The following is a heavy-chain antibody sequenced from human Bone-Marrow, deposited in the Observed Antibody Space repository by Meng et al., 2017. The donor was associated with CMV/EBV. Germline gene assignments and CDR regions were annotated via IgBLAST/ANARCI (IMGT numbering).Heavy chain of an antibody. D-gene: IGHD1-26*01. V-gene: IGHV4-30-4*08. CDR1: GDSISSGDYY. CDR2: IHYSGRT. J-gene: IGHJ4*02. Sequence: SETLSLTCTVSGDSISSGDYYWSWIRQPPGKALEWIGFIHYSGRTHYNPSLRSLLGMSVDTSKNQFSLNLTSMTAADTAVYYCAGRYTGTLDYWGQGTLVTVSS. CDR3: AGRYTGTLDY.